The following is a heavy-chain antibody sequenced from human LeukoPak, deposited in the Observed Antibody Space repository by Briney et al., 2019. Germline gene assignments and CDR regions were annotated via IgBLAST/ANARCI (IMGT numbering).Heavy chain of an antibody. CDR3: AKDEYYGLGSYYYYYYGMDV. Sequence: GGSLRLSCAASGFTFSSYGMHWVRQAPGKGLEWVAVISYDGSNKYYADSVKGRFTISRDNSKNTLYLQMNSLRAEDTAVYYCAKDEYYGLGSYYYYYYGMDVWGKGTTVTVSS. CDR2: ISYDGSNK. D-gene: IGHD3-10*01. CDR1: GFTFSSYG. J-gene: IGHJ6*04. V-gene: IGHV3-30*18.